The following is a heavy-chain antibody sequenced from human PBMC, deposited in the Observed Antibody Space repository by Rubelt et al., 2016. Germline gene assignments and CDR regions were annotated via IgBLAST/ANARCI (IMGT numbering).Heavy chain of an antibody. J-gene: IGHJ4*02. Sequence: QVQLQQWGAGLLKPSETLSPTCAVYGGSFSGYYWSWIRQPPGKGLEWIGEINHSGSTNYNPSLKSRVTISVDTSKNQFSLKLSSVTAADTAVYYCARTGPGYSSGWYYYWGQGTLVTVSS. CDR1: GGSFSGYY. D-gene: IGHD6-19*01. CDR3: ARTGPGYSSGWYYY. CDR2: INHSGST. V-gene: IGHV4-34*01.